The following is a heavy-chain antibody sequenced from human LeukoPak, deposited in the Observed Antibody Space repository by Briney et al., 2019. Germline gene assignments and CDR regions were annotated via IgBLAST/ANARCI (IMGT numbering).Heavy chain of an antibody. CDR1: GFTFSSYA. CDR3: AKNMRYFDWLLYPPDAFDI. D-gene: IGHD3-9*01. J-gene: IGHJ3*02. CDR2: VSGSGDSA. V-gene: IGHV3-23*01. Sequence: SGGSLRLSCVASGFTFSSYAMTWVRQAPGKGLEWVSAVSGSGDSANYADSVKGRFTISRDNSKNTLYLQMNSLRAEDTAVYYCAKNMRYFDWLLYPPDAFDIWGQGTMVTVSS.